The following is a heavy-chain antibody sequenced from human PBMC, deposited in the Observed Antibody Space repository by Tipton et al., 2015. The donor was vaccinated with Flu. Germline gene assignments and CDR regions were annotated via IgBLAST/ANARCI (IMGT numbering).Heavy chain of an antibody. CDR1: GFTFSRHG. CDR2: IWYDGINK. V-gene: IGHV3-33*01. Sequence: SGFTFSRHGMHWVRQAPGKGLEWVAVIWYDGINKDYADSVKGRFTISRDNSKNTLYLQMNGLRVEDTALYYCARIKGDSSGYSDYWGQGSLVTVSS. D-gene: IGHD3-22*01. CDR3: ARIKGDSSGYSDY. J-gene: IGHJ4*02.